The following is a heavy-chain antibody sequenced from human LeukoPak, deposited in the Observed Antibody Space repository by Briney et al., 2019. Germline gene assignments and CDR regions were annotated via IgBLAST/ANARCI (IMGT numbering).Heavy chain of an antibody. CDR3: AGYYYDSSGYYHNFDY. CDR2: INHSGST. Sequence: SETLSLTCAVYGGSFSGYYWSWIRQPPGKGLEWIGEINHSGSTNYNPSLKSRVTISVDTSKNQFSLKLGSVTAADTAVYYCAGYYYDSSGYYHNFDYWGQGTLVTVSS. CDR1: GGSFSGYY. D-gene: IGHD3-22*01. V-gene: IGHV4-34*01. J-gene: IGHJ4*02.